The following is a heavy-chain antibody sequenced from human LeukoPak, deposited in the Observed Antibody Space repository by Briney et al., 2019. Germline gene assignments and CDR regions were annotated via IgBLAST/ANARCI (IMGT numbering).Heavy chain of an antibody. V-gene: IGHV1-3*01. D-gene: IGHD3-22*01. CDR1: GYTFTIYA. Sequence: GXXVKVSCKASGYTFTIYAMHWVRQAPGQRLEWMGWINAGNGNTRYSQKLQGRVTITRDTSANTVYMELSSLRSGDTAVYYCASRYKYYYDSSGELDYWGQGTLVTVSS. J-gene: IGHJ4*02. CDR2: INAGNGNT. CDR3: ASRYKYYYDSSGELDY.